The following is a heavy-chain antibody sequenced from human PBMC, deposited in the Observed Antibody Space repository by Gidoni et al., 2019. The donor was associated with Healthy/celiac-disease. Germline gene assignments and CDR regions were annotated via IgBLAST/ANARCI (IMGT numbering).Heavy chain of an antibody. CDR2: IFSNDEK. Sequence: QVTLKESGPVLVKPTETLTLTCTVSGFSLSNARLGVSWIRQPPGKALEWLAHIFSNDEKSYSTSLKSRLTISKDTSKSQVVLTMTNMDPVDTATYYCARIREHDYSNYYFDYWGQGTLVTVSS. J-gene: IGHJ4*02. V-gene: IGHV2-26*01. D-gene: IGHD4-4*01. CDR3: ARIREHDYSNYYFDY. CDR1: GFSLSNARLG.